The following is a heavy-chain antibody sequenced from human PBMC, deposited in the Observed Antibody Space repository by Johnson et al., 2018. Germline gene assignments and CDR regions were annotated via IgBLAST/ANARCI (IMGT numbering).Heavy chain of an antibody. CDR2: IIPIFGAA. J-gene: IGHJ3*02. V-gene: IGHV1-69*12. CDR1: GGTFSSYA. D-gene: IGHD6-19*01. CDR3: ARAGFEGIAVAGAFDI. Sequence: QVQLVQSGAEVTKPGSSVKVSCKASGGTFSSYAISWVRQAPGQGLEWMGGIIPIFGAANYAQQFQGRVPITADEPTSTAYMELSSLRSEDTAVDYWARAGFEGIAVAGAFDIWGQGTMVTVSS.